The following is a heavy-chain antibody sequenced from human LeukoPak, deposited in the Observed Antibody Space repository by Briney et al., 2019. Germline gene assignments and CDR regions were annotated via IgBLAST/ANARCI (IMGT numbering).Heavy chain of an antibody. J-gene: IGHJ4*02. D-gene: IGHD3-22*01. CDR1: GFTFSSYN. V-gene: IGHV3-21*04. CDR2: ISASSSFI. Sequence: GGSLRLSCAATGFTFSSYNMNWVRQAPGKGLEWVTCISASSSFIYYADSVKGRFTISRDNAKNTLYLQMNSLRAEDTALYYCAKGAADSGYPSDWGQGTLVTVSS. CDR3: AKGAADSGYPSD.